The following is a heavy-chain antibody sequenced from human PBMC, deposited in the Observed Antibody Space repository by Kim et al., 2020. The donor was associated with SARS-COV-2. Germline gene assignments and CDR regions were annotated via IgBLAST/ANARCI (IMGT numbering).Heavy chain of an antibody. CDR1: GGSINRNY. CDR2: IYDTGST. CDR3: ASDMTCGWYYF. V-gene: IGHV4-59*01. D-gene: IGHD6-19*01. Sequence: SETLSLTCTVSGGSINRNYWSWFRQPPGKVLEWIGYIYDTGSTNYNPSLQNRVTISVDSSNNQFSLKLNSLTAADTAVYYCASDMTCGWYYFWGRGALVTVSS. J-gene: IGHJ4*02.